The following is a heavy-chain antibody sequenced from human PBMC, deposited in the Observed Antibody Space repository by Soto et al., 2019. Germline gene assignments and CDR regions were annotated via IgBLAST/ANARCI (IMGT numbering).Heavy chain of an antibody. Sequence: GGSLRLSCVASGFTFSNYAMSWVRQAPGKGLEWVSTISGSDGSTSYAVSVKGRFTISRDNSKNTLYLQMNSLRGEDTALYYCAKDAPCSGWLSHYWGQGTLVTVSS. CDR2: ISGSDGST. CDR3: AKDAPCSGWLSHY. D-gene: IGHD2-15*01. CDR1: GFTFSNYA. J-gene: IGHJ4*02. V-gene: IGHV3-23*01.